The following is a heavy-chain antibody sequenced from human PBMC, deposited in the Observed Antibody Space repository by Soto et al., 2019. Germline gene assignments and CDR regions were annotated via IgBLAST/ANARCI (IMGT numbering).Heavy chain of an antibody. J-gene: IGHJ6*02. V-gene: IGHV1-69*01. Sequence: VQLVQSGAEVRKPGSSVKVSCKASGGDFKNFIIAWVRQAPGHGLERMGGVIPIFGTPNFVQKFQDRVTITADEATSTTYMELPSLTSEYTAVYYCARVGSCLSSSCLYYGMDVWGQGTTVIVSS. CDR3: ARVGSCLSSSCLYYGMDV. CDR2: VIPIFGTP. D-gene: IGHD2-2*01. CDR1: GGDFKNFI.